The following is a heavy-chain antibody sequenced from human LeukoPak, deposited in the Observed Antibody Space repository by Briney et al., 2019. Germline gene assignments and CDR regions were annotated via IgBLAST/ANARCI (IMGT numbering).Heavy chain of an antibody. CDR1: GFTFDDYG. CDR3: AKDQTAYAYYFEN. J-gene: IGHJ4*02. V-gene: IGHV3-30*02. D-gene: IGHD3-16*01. Sequence: PGGSLRLSCAASGFTFDDYGMHWVRQAPGKGLEWVAFMGSDANNEDYAESVKGRFTISRDKSKNTLYLQMNSLRAEDTAVYYCAKDQTAYAYYFENWGQGTQVTVSS. CDR2: MGSDANNE.